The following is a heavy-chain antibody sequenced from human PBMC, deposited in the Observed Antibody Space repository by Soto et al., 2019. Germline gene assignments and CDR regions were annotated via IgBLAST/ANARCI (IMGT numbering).Heavy chain of an antibody. J-gene: IGHJ4*02. V-gene: IGHV3-23*01. CDR3: AKNGQWLATPPEA. D-gene: IGHD6-19*01. Sequence: GGSLRLSCAASGFSFGTFVMTWFRQAPGGGLEWVASITDSGYTASYAETVEGRFTVSRDNSKNKLHLQMNDLRAEDTATYYCAKNGQWLATPPEAWGQGTLVTASS. CDR2: ITDSGYTA. CDR1: GFSFGTFV.